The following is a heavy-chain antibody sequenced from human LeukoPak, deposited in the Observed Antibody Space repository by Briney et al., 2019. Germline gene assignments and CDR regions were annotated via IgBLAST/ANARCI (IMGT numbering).Heavy chain of an antibody. V-gene: IGHV4-59*08. D-gene: IGHD1-1*01. Sequence: PSETLSLTCTVSGGSISSYYWSWIRQPPGKGLEWIGYIYYSGSTNYNPSLKSRVTISVDTSKNQFSLKLSSVTAADTAVYYCARHQAPTSRFDYWGQGTLVTVSS. CDR1: GGSISSYY. J-gene: IGHJ4*02. CDR2: IYYSGST. CDR3: ARHQAPTSRFDY.